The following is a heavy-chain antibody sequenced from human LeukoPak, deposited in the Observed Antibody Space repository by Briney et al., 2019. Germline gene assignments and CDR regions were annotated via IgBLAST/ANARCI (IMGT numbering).Heavy chain of an antibody. D-gene: IGHD4-17*01. V-gene: IGHV3-21*01. J-gene: IGHJ4*02. Sequence: GGSLRLSCAASGFTFSSYSMNWVRQAPGKGLEWVSSISSSSSYVYYADSVKGRFTISRDNAKNSLYLQMNSLRAEGTAVYYCATSENYGGYGIDDYWGQGTRVTVSS. CDR3: ATSENYGGYGIDDY. CDR2: ISSSSSYV. CDR1: GFTFSSYS.